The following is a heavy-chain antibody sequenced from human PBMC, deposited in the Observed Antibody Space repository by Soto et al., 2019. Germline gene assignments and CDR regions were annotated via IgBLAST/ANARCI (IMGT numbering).Heavy chain of an antibody. J-gene: IGHJ4*02. CDR2: IDPSDSYT. CDR1: GYSFTSYW. V-gene: IGHV5-10-1*01. Sequence: GESLKISCKVSGYSFTSYWISWVRQMPGKGLEWMGRIDPSDSYTNYSPSFQGHVTISADKSISTAYLQWSSLKASDTAMYYCARQIYDSSGYYYVGFDYWGQGTLVTVSS. CDR3: ARQIYDSSGYYYVGFDY. D-gene: IGHD3-22*01.